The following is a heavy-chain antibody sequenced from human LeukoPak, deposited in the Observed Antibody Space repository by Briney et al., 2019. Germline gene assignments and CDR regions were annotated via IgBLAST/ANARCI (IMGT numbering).Heavy chain of an antibody. Sequence: ASVKVSCKASGGTFSSYAISWVRQAPGQGLEWMGRTIPIFGTANYAQKFQGRVTITTDESTSTAYMELSSLRSEDTAVYYCARDEYGSGGKSYWGQGTLVTVSS. J-gene: IGHJ4*02. CDR1: GGTFSSYA. CDR3: ARDEYGSGGKSY. V-gene: IGHV1-69*05. D-gene: IGHD3-10*01. CDR2: TIPIFGTA.